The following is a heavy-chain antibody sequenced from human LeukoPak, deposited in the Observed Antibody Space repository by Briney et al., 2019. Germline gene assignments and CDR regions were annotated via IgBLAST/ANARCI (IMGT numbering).Heavy chain of an antibody. CDR3: ARDFLDYGPGSYYEGGPVDY. CDR1: GYTFTSYY. V-gene: IGHV1-46*01. J-gene: IGHJ4*02. D-gene: IGHD3-10*01. CDR2: INPSGGST. Sequence: ASVKVSCKASGYTFTSYYMHWVRQAPGQGLEWMGIINPSGGSTSYAQKFQGRVTMTRDTSTSTVYMELSSLRSEDTAVYYCARDFLDYGPGSYYEGGPVDYWGQGTLVTVSS.